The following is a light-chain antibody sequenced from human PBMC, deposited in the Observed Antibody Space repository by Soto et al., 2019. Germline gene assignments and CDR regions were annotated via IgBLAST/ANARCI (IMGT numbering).Light chain of an antibody. V-gene: IGKV3-15*01. Sequence: EVVMTQSPATLSVSPGEIATLYFRASESVDSNLAWYQQKPGQAPRLLIYGASTRATGIPARFSGSASGTDFTLTVSSLEPEDFAVYYCHQFGYSPRTFGQGTKVDIK. CDR2: GAS. J-gene: IGKJ1*01. CDR3: HQFGYSPRT. CDR1: ESVDSN.